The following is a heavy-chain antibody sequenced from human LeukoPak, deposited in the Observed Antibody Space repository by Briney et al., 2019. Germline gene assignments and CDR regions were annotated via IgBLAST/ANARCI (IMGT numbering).Heavy chain of an antibody. CDR3: AKGMYSSGWYDYYCYGMDV. CDR2: ISWNSGSI. D-gene: IGHD6-19*01. CDR1: GFTFDDYA. Sequence: GRSLRLSCAASGFTFDDYAMHWVRQAPGRGLEWVSGISWNSGSIGYADSVKGRFTISRDNAKNSLYLQMNSLRAEDTALYYCAKGMYSSGWYDYYCYGMDVWGQGTTVTVSS. J-gene: IGHJ6*02. V-gene: IGHV3-9*01.